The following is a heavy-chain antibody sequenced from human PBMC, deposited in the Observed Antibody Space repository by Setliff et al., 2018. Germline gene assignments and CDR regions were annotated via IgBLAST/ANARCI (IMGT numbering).Heavy chain of an antibody. CDR2: ISPYNGYI. CDR1: GYTFSTYG. J-gene: IGHJ3*02. CDR3: TRDTNIVVVPPHRTAFDI. Sequence: ASVKVSCKASGYTFSTYGIAWVRQAPGQGLEWMGWISPYNGYIIYAHKFQGRVTMTTDTSTGTADMELRNLRSDDTAVYYCTRDTNIVVVPPHRTAFDIWGQGAMVTVS. D-gene: IGHD2-2*01. V-gene: IGHV1-18*01.